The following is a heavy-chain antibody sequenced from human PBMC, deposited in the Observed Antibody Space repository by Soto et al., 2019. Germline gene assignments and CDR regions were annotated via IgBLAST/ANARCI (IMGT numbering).Heavy chain of an antibody. D-gene: IGHD5-18*01. V-gene: IGHV4-31*03. Sequence: PSETLSLTCTVSGGSISSGGYYWSWIRQHPGEGLEWIGYIYYSGSTYYNPSLKSRVTISVDTSKNQCSLKLSSVTAADTAVYYCARAGLDQLLFRGYSYGSSGYYFDYWGQGTLVTVSS. CDR1: GGSISSGGYY. CDR3: ARAGLDQLLFRGYSYGSSGYYFDY. J-gene: IGHJ4*02. CDR2: IYYSGST.